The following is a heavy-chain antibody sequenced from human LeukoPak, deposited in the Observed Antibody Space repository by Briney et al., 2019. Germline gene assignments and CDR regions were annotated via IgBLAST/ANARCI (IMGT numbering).Heavy chain of an antibody. J-gene: IGHJ4*02. V-gene: IGHV3-7*01. CDR1: GFTFGSYW. CDR2: IKEDGSEK. Sequence: PAGSLRLSCAASGFTFGSYWMNWVRQVPGKGLEWVANIKEDGSEKYYVDSAKGRFTISRDNAKNSLFLQMNSLRAEDTAVYYCARDPSSLRDSFDYWGQGTLVTVSS. CDR3: ARDPSSLRDSFDY.